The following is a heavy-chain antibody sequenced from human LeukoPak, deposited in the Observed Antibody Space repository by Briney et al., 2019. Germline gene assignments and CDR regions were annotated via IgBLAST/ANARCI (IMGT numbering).Heavy chain of an antibody. Sequence: ASVKVSCKASGYTFTGYYMHWVRQAPGQGLEWMGWINPNSGGTNYAQKFQGRVTMTRDTSISTAYMELSRLRSDDTAVYYCAREYDYGDYYHYYYMDVWGKGTTVTVSS. D-gene: IGHD4-17*01. CDR1: GYTFTGYY. J-gene: IGHJ6*03. CDR3: AREYDYGDYYHYYYMDV. CDR2: INPNSGGT. V-gene: IGHV1-2*02.